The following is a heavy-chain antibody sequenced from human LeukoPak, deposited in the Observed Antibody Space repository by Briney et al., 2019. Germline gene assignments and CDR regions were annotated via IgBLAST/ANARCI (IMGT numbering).Heavy chain of an antibody. D-gene: IGHD6-19*01. CDR2: ISGSGGST. Sequence: GGSLRLSCAASGFTFSSYAMSWVRQAPGKGLEWVSAISGSGGSTYYADSVKGRFTISRDNSKNTLYLQMNSLRAEDTAVYYCARFVAVAGVFDYWDQGTLVTVSS. CDR3: ARFVAVAGVFDY. V-gene: IGHV3-23*01. J-gene: IGHJ4*02. CDR1: GFTFSSYA.